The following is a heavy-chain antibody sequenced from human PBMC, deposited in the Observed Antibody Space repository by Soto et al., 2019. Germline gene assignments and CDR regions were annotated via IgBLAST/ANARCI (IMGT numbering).Heavy chain of an antibody. D-gene: IGHD2-2*01. CDR1: GFTFSDYY. Sequence: GGSLRLSCAASGFTFSDYYMSWIRQAPGKGLEWVSYISSSGSHIHYAHSVKGRVTISRGNAKNSLYLQMNRLRAEDTAVYYCARGIVLVPAAHDYCGQGTLVTVSS. J-gene: IGHJ4*02. CDR3: ARGIVLVPAAHDY. CDR2: ISSSGSHI. V-gene: IGHV3-11*01.